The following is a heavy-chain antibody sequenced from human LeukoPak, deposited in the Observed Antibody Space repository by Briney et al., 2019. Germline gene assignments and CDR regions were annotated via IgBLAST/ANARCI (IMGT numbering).Heavy chain of an antibody. Sequence: GGSLRLSCAASGFTVSSNYMSWVRQAPGKGLEWVSSISSSSSYIYYADSVKGRFTISRDNAKNSLYLQMNSLRAEDTAVYYCARVAAGVDYWGQGTLVTVSS. CDR1: GFTVSSNY. CDR2: ISSSSSYI. V-gene: IGHV3-21*01. J-gene: IGHJ4*02. D-gene: IGHD6-25*01. CDR3: ARVAAGVDY.